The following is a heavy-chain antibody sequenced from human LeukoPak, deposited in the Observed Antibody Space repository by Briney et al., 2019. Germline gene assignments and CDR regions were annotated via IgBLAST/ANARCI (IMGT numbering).Heavy chain of an antibody. D-gene: IGHD3-10*01. J-gene: IGHJ4*02. CDR1: GDSVSSNSAA. CDR2: TYYRSKWYN. CDR3: ARVSWFDELPNY. V-gene: IGHV6-1*01. Sequence: SQTLPLTCAISGDSVSSNSAAWNWIRQSPSRGLEWLGRTYYRSKWYNDYAVSVIGRITINPDTSKNQFSLKLSSVTAADTAVYYCARVSWFDELPNYWGQGALVSVSS.